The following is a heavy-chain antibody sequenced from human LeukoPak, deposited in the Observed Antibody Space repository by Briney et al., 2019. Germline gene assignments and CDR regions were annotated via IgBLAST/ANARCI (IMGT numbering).Heavy chain of an antibody. CDR2: ISGNGQKT. V-gene: IGHV3-23*01. CDR1: GFTFSRFA. J-gene: IGHJ4*02. D-gene: IGHD3-22*01. Sequence: GESLRLSCSASGFTFSRFARTWVRQLPGKGLQWVSTISGNGQKTYYGDSVTGRFSVSRDNSNNILFLQMDSLRADDSALYYCAKDANYYDSSAFFIPFDSWGQGTLVTVSS. CDR3: AKDANYYDSSAFFIPFDS.